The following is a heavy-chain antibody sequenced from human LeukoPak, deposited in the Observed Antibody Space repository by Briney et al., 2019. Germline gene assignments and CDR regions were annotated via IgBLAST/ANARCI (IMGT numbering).Heavy chain of an antibody. CDR2: ISGSGGST. V-gene: IGHV3-23*01. Sequence: QPGGSLRLSCAASGFTFSSYAMSWVRQAPGKGLEWVSGISGSGGSTYYADSVKGRFTISRDNSKNTLYLQMNSLRAEDTAAYYCANSLYSSSSADCWGQGTLVTVSS. CDR3: ANSLYSSSSADC. CDR1: GFTFSSYA. J-gene: IGHJ4*02. D-gene: IGHD6-6*01.